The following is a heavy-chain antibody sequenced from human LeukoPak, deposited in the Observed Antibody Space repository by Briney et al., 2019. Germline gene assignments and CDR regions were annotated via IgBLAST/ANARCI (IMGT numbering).Heavy chain of an antibody. CDR1: GFTFSSYA. Sequence: GESLRLSCAASGFTFSSYAMTWVRQAPGRGLEWVSGISDSGGGSYYADSVKGRFTISRENSKNTLYLQMNSLRADDTAVYYCAKHSGTRGWYNDYWGQGTLVTVSS. CDR2: ISDSGGGS. V-gene: IGHV3-23*01. CDR3: AKHSGTRGWYNDY. J-gene: IGHJ4*02. D-gene: IGHD6-19*01.